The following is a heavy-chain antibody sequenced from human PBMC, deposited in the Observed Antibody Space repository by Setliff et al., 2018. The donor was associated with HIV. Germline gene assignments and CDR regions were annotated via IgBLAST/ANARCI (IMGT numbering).Heavy chain of an antibody. CDR1: GSTLSEVA. V-gene: IGHV1-24*01. D-gene: IGHD3-16*01. Sequence: ASVKVSCKVSGSTLSEVAMHWVRQAPGKGLEWMGGFDPEDGEKLYAQKFQGRVTMTRDTSISTAYMELSRLRSDDTAVYYCARGGRKIGMGDAFDIWGQGTMVTVSS. J-gene: IGHJ3*02. CDR2: FDPEDGEK. CDR3: ARGGRKIGMGDAFDI.